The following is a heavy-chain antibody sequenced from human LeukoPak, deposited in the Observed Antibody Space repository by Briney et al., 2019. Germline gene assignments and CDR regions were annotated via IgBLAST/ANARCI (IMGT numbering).Heavy chain of an antibody. J-gene: IGHJ6*03. Sequence: PGGSLRLSCAVSGLTFSAYSMNWVRQAPGKRLEWVSSITSGDFVYFADSLKGRFTISRDNAKSSLYLQMNSLRAEDTAVYYCARGGFNMVRGVIIPSNSYYYYMDIWGKGTTVTVSS. CDR1: GLTFSAYS. D-gene: IGHD3-10*01. V-gene: IGHV3-21*01. CDR2: ITSGDFV. CDR3: ARGGFNMVRGVIIPSNSYYYYMDI.